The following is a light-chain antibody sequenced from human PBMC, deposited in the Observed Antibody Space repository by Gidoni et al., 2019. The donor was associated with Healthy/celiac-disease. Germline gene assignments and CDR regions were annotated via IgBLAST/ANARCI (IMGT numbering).Light chain of an antibody. CDR3: QQSYSNPAT. J-gene: IGKJ2*01. V-gene: IGKV1-39*01. Sequence: LQMPQSPSSLSASVGDRVTITCRASQSISSYLNWYQQKPGKATKLLIYAASSLQSGVPSRFSGSGSGTDFTLTISSLQPDDFATYYCQQSYSNPATFGQGTKLEIK. CDR2: AAS. CDR1: QSISSY.